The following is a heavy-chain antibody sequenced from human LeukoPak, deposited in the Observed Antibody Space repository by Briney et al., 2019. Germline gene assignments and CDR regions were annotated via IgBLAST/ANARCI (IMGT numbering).Heavy chain of an antibody. Sequence: GRSLRLSCAASGFTFSSYTMHWVRQAPGKGLEWVAVISYDGSNKNYADSVKGRFTISRDNSKNTLYLQMNSLRAEDTAVYYCSVVPAAIRLRYFDYWGREPWSPSPQ. CDR2: ISYDGSNK. CDR3: SVVPAAIRLRYFDY. J-gene: IGHJ4*02. V-gene: IGHV3-30-3*01. D-gene: IGHD2-2*01. CDR1: GFTFSSYT.